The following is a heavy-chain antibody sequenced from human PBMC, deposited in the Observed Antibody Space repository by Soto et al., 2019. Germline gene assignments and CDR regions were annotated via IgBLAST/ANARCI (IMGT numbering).Heavy chain of an antibody. CDR2: INAGNGNT. CDR1: GYTFTSYA. D-gene: IGHD1-26*01. CDR3: AHSSGSYYLTDY. V-gene: IGHV1-3*01. Sequence: QVQLVQSGAEVKKPGASVKVSCKASGYTFTSYAMHWVRQAPGQRLEWMGWINAGNGNTKYSQKFQGRVTITRDTSASTDYMELSSLRSEDTAVYYCAHSSGSYYLTDYWGQGNLVTVSS. J-gene: IGHJ4*02.